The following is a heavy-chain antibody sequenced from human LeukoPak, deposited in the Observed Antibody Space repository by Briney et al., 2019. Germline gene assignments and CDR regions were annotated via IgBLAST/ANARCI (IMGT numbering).Heavy chain of an antibody. CDR2: IIPILGIA. CDR1: RGTFSSYA. D-gene: IGHD4-17*01. Sequence: ASVKVSCKASRGTFSSYAISWVRQAPGQGLEWMGRIIPILGIANYAQKFQGRVTITADKSTSTAYMELSSLRSEDTAVYYCARDYVVTTNYYYYYGMDVWGQGTTVTVSS. CDR3: ARDYVVTTNYYYYYGMDV. J-gene: IGHJ6*02. V-gene: IGHV1-69*04.